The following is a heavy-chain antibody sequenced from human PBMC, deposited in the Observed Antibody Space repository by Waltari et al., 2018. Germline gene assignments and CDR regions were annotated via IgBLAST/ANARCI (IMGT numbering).Heavy chain of an antibody. J-gene: IGHJ6*02. CDR2: FDPEDGET. CDR3: ATTVVVPAANVYYYGMDV. V-gene: IGHV1-24*01. D-gene: IGHD2-2*01. Sequence: QVQLVQSGAEVQKPGASVKVSCKVSGYTLTELSMHWVRQAPGKGLEWMGGFDPEDGETIYAQKFQGRVTMTEDTSTDTAYMELSSLRSEDTAVYYCATTVVVPAANVYYYGMDVWGQGTTVTVSS. CDR1: GYTLTELS.